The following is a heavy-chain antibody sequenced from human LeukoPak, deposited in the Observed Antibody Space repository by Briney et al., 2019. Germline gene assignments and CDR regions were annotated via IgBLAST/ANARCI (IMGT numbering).Heavy chain of an antibody. CDR2: IYSGGST. Sequence: GGSLRLSCAASGYTVSINYMSWVRQAPGKGLEWVSVIYSGGSTYYADSVKGRFTISRDNSKNTLYLQMNSLRAEDTAVYYCARGDLVGAPYYYYYMYVWGKGTTVTVSS. CDR1: GYTVSINY. J-gene: IGHJ6*03. V-gene: IGHV3-53*01. D-gene: IGHD1-26*01. CDR3: ARGDLVGAPYYYYYMYV.